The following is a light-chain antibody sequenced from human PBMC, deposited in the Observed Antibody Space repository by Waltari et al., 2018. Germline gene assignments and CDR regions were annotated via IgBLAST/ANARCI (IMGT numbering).Light chain of an antibody. J-gene: IGKJ3*01. Sequence: EIVLTQSPGTLSLSTGERVTLSCRASQSVSSSYLAWYQQKPGQAPRLLIYGASSRATGIPDRFSGSGSGTDFTLTISRLEPEDFAVYYCQQYGSSPSFGPGTKVDIK. CDR2: GAS. V-gene: IGKV3-20*01. CDR1: QSVSSSY. CDR3: QQYGSSPS.